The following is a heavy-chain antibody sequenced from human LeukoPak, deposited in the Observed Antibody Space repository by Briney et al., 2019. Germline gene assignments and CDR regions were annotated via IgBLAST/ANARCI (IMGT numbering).Heavy chain of an antibody. CDR1: GYTFTSYG. CDR3: ARGARGDYGDQFDY. J-gene: IGHJ4*02. D-gene: IGHD4-17*01. Sequence: GASVKVSCKASGYTFTSYGISWVRQAPGQGLEWMGWIKPNSGSTKYAQKFQGRVSMTRDTSISTAYMELGRLTSDDTAVYYCARGARGDYGDQFDYWGQGTLVTVSS. V-gene: IGHV1-2*02. CDR2: IKPNSGST.